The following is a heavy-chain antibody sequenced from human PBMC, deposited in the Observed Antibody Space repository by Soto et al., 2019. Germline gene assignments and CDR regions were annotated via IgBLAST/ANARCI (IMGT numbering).Heavy chain of an antibody. CDR3: VRTARQGAVAPHWFDR. Sequence: SETLSLTCTVSGASIRSTDYYWSWIRQAPGKGLEWIGYVYYTGSTYYNPSLMSRLTISVDTSKNQFSLKMTSVTAAETAVYYCVRTARQGAVAPHWFDRWGQGTQVTVSS. CDR1: GASIRSTDYY. CDR2: VYYTGST. V-gene: IGHV4-30-4*01. J-gene: IGHJ5*02. D-gene: IGHD2-21*02.